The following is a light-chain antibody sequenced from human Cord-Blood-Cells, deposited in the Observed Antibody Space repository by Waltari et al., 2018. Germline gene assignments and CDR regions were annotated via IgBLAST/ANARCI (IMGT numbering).Light chain of an antibody. V-gene: IGKV1-33*01. Sequence: IQMTQSPSSLSASVGDRVTITCQASQDISNYLNWYQQKPGKAPKLLIYDASNLETGVPSRFSGSGSGTDFTFTISSLQPEDIATYYCQQYDNLPPLTFGG. J-gene: IGKJ4*01. CDR1: QDISNY. CDR2: DAS. CDR3: QQYDNLPPLT.